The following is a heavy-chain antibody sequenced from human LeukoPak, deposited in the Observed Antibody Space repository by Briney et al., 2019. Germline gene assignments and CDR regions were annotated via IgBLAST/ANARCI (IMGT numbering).Heavy chain of an antibody. D-gene: IGHD1-14*01. V-gene: IGHV3-48*01. CDR3: ARVYRRYFDY. CDR2: ISSSSSSI. CDR1: GFIFSSYS. Sequence: GGSLRLSCAASGFIFSSYSMNWVRQAPGKGREWVSYISSSSSSIYYADAVKGRFTISRDNAKNSLYLQMNSLRAEDTAVYYCARVYRRYFDYWGQGTLVTVSS. J-gene: IGHJ4*02.